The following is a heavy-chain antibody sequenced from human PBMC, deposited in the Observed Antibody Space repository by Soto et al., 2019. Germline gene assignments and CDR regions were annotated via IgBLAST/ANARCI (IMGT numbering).Heavy chain of an antibody. CDR1: GGSISSSSDY. Sequence: KPSETLSLTCTVSGGSISSSSDYWGWIRQPPGKGLEWIGSIYYSGSTYYNPSLKSRVTISVDTSKNQFSLKLSSVTAADTAVYYCARRFTSGQLVPYYFDYWGQGTLVTVSS. D-gene: IGHD6-6*01. V-gene: IGHV4-39*01. J-gene: IGHJ4*02. CDR3: ARRFTSGQLVPYYFDY. CDR2: IYYSGST.